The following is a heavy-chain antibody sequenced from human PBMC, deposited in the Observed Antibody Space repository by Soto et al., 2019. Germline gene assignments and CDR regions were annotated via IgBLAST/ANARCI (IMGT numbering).Heavy chain of an antibody. V-gene: IGHV1-2*02. CDR2: INPNSGLT. CDR3: ARDRHQLPYSYDYHGLDV. Sequence: QMQLVQSGAEVKKAGASVKVSCRTSGFTFTGHYIHWVRQAPGQGLEWMGWINPNSGLTVYPLKFVGRVTMTSDTSVSTAEMELTRLKSDDTAVYDCARDRHQLPYSYDYHGLDVWGQGTAVTVSS. D-gene: IGHD2-2*01. CDR1: GFTFTGHY. J-gene: IGHJ6*02.